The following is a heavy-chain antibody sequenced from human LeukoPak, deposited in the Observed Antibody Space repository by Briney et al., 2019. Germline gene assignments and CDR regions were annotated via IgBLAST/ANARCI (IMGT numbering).Heavy chain of an antibody. CDR1: GYTFTGYY. J-gene: IGHJ6*03. CDR3: ARGAPWNYNYYYYMDV. Sequence: ASVKVSCKASGYTFTGYYMHWVRQAPGQGLEWMGWINPNSGGTNYAQKFQGRVTMTRDTSISTAYMELSRLTSDDTAVYCCARGAPWNYNYYYYMDVWGKGTTVTVSS. V-gene: IGHV1-2*02. D-gene: IGHD1-7*01. CDR2: INPNSGGT.